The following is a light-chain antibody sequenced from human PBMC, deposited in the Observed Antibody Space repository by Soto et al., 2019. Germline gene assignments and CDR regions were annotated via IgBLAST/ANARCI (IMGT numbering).Light chain of an antibody. J-gene: IGLJ2*01. CDR2: EVS. Sequence: QSALTQPPYASGSPGQSVTISCTGTSSDVGGYNYVSWYQQHPGNAPKLMISEVSKRPSGVPDRFSGSKSGNTASLTVSGLQAEDEADYYCSSFAGNNNLVFGGGTKLTVL. CDR3: SSFAGNNNLV. V-gene: IGLV2-8*01. CDR1: SSDVGGYNY.